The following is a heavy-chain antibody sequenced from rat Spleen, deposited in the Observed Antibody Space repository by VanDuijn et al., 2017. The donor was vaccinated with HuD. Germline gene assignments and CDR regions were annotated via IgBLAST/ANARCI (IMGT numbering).Heavy chain of an antibody. Sequence: EVQLVESGGGLVQPGRSLRLSCVASGFTFNNYWMTWIRQAPGKGLEWVASITNTGGSTYSPDSVKGRFTISRDNAKNTQYLQMDSLRSEDTATYCWARLGYSSYIPHCWGQGVMVTVSS. D-gene: IGHD1-2*01. CDR2: ITNTGGST. CDR3: ARLGYSSYIPHC. J-gene: IGHJ2*01. CDR1: GFTFNNYW. V-gene: IGHV5-31*01.